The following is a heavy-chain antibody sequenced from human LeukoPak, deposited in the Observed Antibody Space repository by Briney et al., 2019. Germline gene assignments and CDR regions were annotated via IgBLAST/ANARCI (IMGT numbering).Heavy chain of an antibody. CDR3: ARRAPRSGYSGYDDYYFDY. J-gene: IGHJ4*02. D-gene: IGHD5-12*01. CDR1: GYSVTSYW. Sequence: GEPLKISCKGFGYSVTSYWIGGVRPMPGKGLEWMGIIYPRDSDTRYSPSFQGQVTISADKSISTAYLQWSSLKAADAAMYYCARRAPRSGYSGYDDYYFDYWGQGTLVTVSS. CDR2: IYPRDSDT. V-gene: IGHV5-51*01.